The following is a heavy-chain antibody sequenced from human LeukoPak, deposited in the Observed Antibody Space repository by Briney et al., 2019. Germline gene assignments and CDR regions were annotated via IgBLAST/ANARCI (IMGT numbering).Heavy chain of an antibody. V-gene: IGHV3-23*01. CDR2: ISGSGGRT. Sequence: PGGSLRLSCAASGFTFSSYAMSWVGQAPGKGREWVSAISGSGGRTYYADSLKGRFTISRDNSKNTLYPQMNSLRAEDTAVYYCAKDLAAGGDYWGQGTLVTVSS. CDR3: AKDLAAGGDY. D-gene: IGHD3-10*01. CDR1: GFTFSSYA. J-gene: IGHJ4*02.